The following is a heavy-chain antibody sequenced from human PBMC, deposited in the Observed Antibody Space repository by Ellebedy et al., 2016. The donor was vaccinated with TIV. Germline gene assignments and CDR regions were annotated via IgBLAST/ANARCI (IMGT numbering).Heavy chain of an antibody. J-gene: IGHJ4*02. V-gene: IGHV3-7*01. Sequence: GESLKISCAASGFTFGSYWMSWVRQAPGKGLKWVATIKQDGSEKNYVDSVKGRLAISRDNARSSLYLQMNSLSAEDTAVYYCGRGQTTFEYWGQGTLVTVSS. CDR3: GRGQTTFEY. CDR2: IKQDGSEK. CDR1: GFTFGSYW. D-gene: IGHD4-11*01.